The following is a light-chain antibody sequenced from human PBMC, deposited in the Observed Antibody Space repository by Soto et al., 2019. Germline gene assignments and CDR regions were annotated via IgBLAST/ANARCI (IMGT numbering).Light chain of an antibody. J-gene: IGLJ3*02. Sequence: QSALTQPASVSGSPGQSITISCTGTISDVGSYHYVSWYQQYPGKAPQLIIYGVTIRPSGVSSRFSGSKSGNTASLTISGLQAEDEADYYCSSYVSSGIVVFGGGTKLTVL. V-gene: IGLV2-14*01. CDR1: ISDVGSYHY. CDR2: GVT. CDR3: SSYVSSGIVV.